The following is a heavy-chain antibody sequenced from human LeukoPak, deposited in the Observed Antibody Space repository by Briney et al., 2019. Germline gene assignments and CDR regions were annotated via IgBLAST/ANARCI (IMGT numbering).Heavy chain of an antibody. CDR1: GGSISSSSYY. Sequence: LETLSLTCTVSGGSISSSSYYWGWIRQPPGKGLEWIGSIYYSGSTYYNPSLKSRVTISVDTSKNQFSLKLSSVTAADTAVYYCARSLVLGYFDLIYYFDYWGQGTLVTVSS. V-gene: IGHV4-39*01. CDR3: ARSLVLGYFDLIYYFDY. J-gene: IGHJ4*02. D-gene: IGHD3-9*01. CDR2: IYYSGST.